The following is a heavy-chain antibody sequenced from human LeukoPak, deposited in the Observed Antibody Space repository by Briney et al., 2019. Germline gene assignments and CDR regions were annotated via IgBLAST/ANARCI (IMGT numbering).Heavy chain of an antibody. D-gene: IGHD3-22*01. J-gene: IGHJ4*02. CDR2: ISYSGST. CDR3: ARGSTARYYYDSSGYYRGAVDY. CDR1: GGSIRSSNYY. V-gene: IGHV4-39*07. Sequence: SETLSLTCTVSGGSIRSSNYYWGWIRQPPGRGLEWIGSISYSGSTYLNPSLKSRVTISVDTSKNQFSLKLRSMTGADTAVYYCARGSTARYYYDSSGYYRGAVDYWGQGTLVTISS.